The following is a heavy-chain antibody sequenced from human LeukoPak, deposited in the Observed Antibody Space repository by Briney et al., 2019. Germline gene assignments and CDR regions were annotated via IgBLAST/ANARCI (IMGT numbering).Heavy chain of an antibody. Sequence: PGGSLRLSCAASGFTVSSNYMSWVRQAPGKGLEWVSVIYSGGSTYYADSVKGRFTISRDNAKNSLYLQMNSLRAEDTAVYYCARLDGYPFQGMDVWGQGTTVTVSS. D-gene: IGHD5-24*01. J-gene: IGHJ6*02. V-gene: IGHV3-53*01. CDR1: GFTVSSNY. CDR3: ARLDGYPFQGMDV. CDR2: IYSGGST.